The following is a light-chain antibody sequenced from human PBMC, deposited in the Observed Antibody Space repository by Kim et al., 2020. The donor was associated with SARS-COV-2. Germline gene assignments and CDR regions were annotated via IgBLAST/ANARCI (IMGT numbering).Light chain of an antibody. CDR2: RDK. CDR3: QVWDTRTVV. CDR1: NIENKN. V-gene: IGLV3-9*01. J-gene: IGLJ2*01. Sequence: SYDLTQPVSVSVALGQTATIPCGGSNIENKNVHWYHQRPGQAPVLVMYRDKKRPSGIPERLSGSNSGNTATLTINRVEAGDEGDYYCQVWDTRTVVFGGGTQLTVL.